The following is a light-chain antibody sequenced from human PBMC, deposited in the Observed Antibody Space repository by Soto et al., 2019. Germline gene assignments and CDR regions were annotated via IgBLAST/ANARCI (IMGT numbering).Light chain of an antibody. J-gene: IGKJ3*01. CDR3: QQYGSSPFT. CDR1: QSVSSSY. V-gene: IGKV3-20*01. Sequence: EIVLTQSPGTLSLSPGERATLSCRASQSVSSSYLAWYQQKPGQAPRLLIYGASSRATGIPDRFSGSGSGTDFPLTISRLEPEDFPVYYCQQYGSSPFTFGPGTKVDIK. CDR2: GAS.